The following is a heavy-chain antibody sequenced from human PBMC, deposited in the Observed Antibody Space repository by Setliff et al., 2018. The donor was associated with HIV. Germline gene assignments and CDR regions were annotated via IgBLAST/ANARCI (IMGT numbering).Heavy chain of an antibody. J-gene: IGHJ6*03. Sequence: SETLSLTCTVSGGSISSYYWSWIWQPPGKGLEWIGYIYYSGSTNYNPSLKSRVTISVDTSKNQFSLKLSSVTAADTAVYYCARVLYTYYYGSGSYYNAYYYYMDVWGKGTTVTVSS. CDR1: GGSISSYY. CDR3: ARVLYTYYYGSGSYYNAYYYYMDV. D-gene: IGHD3-10*01. V-gene: IGHV4-59*01. CDR2: IYYSGST.